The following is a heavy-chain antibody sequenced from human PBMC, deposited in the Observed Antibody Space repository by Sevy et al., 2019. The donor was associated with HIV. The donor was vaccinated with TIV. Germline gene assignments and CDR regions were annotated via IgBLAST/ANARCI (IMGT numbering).Heavy chain of an antibody. D-gene: IGHD2-15*01. CDR2: IRSKAYGGTT. CDR3: TAPHGDCSGGSCEGPNNWFDP. J-gene: IGHJ5*02. V-gene: IGHV3-49*03. CDR1: GFTFGDYA. Sequence: GGSLRLSCTASGFTFGDYAMSWFRQAPGKGLEWVGFIRSKAYGGTTEYAASVKGRFTISREDSKSIAYLQMNSLKTEDTAVYYCTAPHGDCSGGSCEGPNNWFDPWGQGTLVTVSS.